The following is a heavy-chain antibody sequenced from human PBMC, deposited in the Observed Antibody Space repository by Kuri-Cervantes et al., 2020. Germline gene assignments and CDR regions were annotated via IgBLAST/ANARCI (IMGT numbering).Heavy chain of an antibody. CDR2: IRYDGSDT. Sequence: AESLSLSCAVSGLTFSSYGMHWVRQAPGKGLEWVAFIRYDGSDTFYADSVKGRFVVSRDNSTKTLFLQMNSLRSEDSAVCYCARPTTGTRQNPLDMWGQGTVVTVSS. CDR1: GLTFSSYG. CDR3: ARPTTGTRQNPLDM. D-gene: IGHD3-9*01. V-gene: IGHV3-30*02. J-gene: IGHJ3*02.